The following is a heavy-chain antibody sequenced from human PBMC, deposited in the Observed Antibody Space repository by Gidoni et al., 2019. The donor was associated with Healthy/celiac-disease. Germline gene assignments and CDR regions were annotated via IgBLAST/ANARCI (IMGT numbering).Heavy chain of an antibody. Sequence: QVQLVQSGAEVKKPGASVKVFCKASGYTFTSYGISWVRQAPGTGLGWMGWIGTYKGTTNDAQYLKGRVTMTTDTSTSTAYMELRSLRSDDTAVYYCARDVDTAMVRCSVYWGQGTLVTVSS. CDR2: IGTYKGTT. CDR3: ARDVDTAMVRCSVY. J-gene: IGHJ4*02. D-gene: IGHD5-18*01. CDR1: GYTFTSYG. V-gene: IGHV1-18*01.